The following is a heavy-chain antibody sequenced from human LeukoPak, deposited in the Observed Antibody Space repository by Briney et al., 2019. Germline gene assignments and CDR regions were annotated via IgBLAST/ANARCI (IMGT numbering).Heavy chain of an antibody. D-gene: IGHD6-13*01. CDR2: INPNSGGT. J-gene: IGHJ4*02. Sequence: GASVKVSCKASGYTFTGYYMHWVRQAPGQGLEWMGWINPNSGGTNYAQKFQGRVTMTRDTSISTAYMELSRLRSDDTAVYYCARANPSSWYGFDYWGQGTLVTVSS. CDR3: ARANPSSWYGFDY. V-gene: IGHV1-2*02. CDR1: GYTFTGYY.